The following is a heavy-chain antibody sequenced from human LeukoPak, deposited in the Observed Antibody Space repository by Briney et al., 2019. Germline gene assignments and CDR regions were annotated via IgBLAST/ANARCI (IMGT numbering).Heavy chain of an antibody. Sequence: PRGSLQISCQGSGYSFTSYWIGWVRQVPGKGLEWMGIIYPGDSDTRYSPSFQGQVTISADKCISTAYLQWSSLKASDTAMYYCARPNHGKSFSFQHWGQGTLVTVSS. D-gene: IGHD4-23*01. CDR2: IYPGDSDT. J-gene: IGHJ1*01. V-gene: IGHV5-51*01. CDR1: GYSFTSYW. CDR3: ARPNHGKSFSFQH.